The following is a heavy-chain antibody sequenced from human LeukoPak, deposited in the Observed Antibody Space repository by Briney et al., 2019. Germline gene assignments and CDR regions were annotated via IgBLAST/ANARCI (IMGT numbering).Heavy chain of an antibody. CDR1: GYTFTSYA. D-gene: IGHD4-17*01. J-gene: IGHJ4*02. V-gene: IGHV1-3*01. CDR3: ARRLYYGDYGEHYFDS. CDR2: INAGNGNT. Sequence: ASVKVSCKASGYTFTSYAMHWVRQAPGQRLEWMGWINAGNGNTKYSQKFQGRVTITRDTSASTAYMELSSLRSEDTAVYYCARRLYYGDYGEHYFDSWGQGTLVTVSS.